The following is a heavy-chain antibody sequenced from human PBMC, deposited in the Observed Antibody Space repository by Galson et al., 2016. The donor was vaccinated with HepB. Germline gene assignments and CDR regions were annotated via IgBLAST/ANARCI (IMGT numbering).Heavy chain of an antibody. CDR3: ARDRGLLHYYYGMDV. Sequence: SLRLSCATSGFTFNNYGINWVRQTPGKGLEWVAAISYDGNNRHYAYAVKGRFTISRDSSTNTVYLQMNSLRADDTAVYFCARDRGLLHYYYGMDVWGQGTTVTVSS. J-gene: IGHJ6*02. CDR2: ISYDGNNR. D-gene: IGHD4-17*01. V-gene: IGHV3-33*08. CDR1: GFTFNNYG.